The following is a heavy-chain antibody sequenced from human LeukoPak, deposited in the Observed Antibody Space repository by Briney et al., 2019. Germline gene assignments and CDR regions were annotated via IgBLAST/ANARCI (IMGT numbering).Heavy chain of an antibody. D-gene: IGHD2-15*01. J-gene: IGHJ5*02. CDR3: ARLIVVVVAANNWFDP. CDR2: IYYSGST. V-gene: IGHV4-31*03. CDR1: GGSISSGGYS. Sequence: SETLSLTCTVSGGSISSGGYSWSWIRQPPGKGLEWIGYIYYSGSTYYNPSLKSRVTISVDTSKNQFSLKLSSVTAADTAVYYCARLIVVVVAANNWFDPWGQGTLVTVSS.